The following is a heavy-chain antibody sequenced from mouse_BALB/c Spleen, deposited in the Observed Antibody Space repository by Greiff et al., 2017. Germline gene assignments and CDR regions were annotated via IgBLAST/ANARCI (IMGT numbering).Heavy chain of an antibody. CDR2: IYPGNGDT. V-gene: IGHV1-12*01. CDR1: GYTFTSYN. J-gene: IGHJ3*01. Sequence: QVQLQQPGAELVKPGASVKMSCKASGYTFTSYNMHWVKQTPGQGLEWIGAIYPGNGDTSYNQKFKGKATLTADKSSSTAYMQLSSLTSEDSAVDYCARKVRAWFAYWGQGTLVTVSA. CDR3: ARKVRAWFAY.